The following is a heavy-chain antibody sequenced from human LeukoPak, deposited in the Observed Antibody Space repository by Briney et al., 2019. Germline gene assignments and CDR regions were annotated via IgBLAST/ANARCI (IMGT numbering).Heavy chain of an antibody. CDR3: ARSFAGGSGYSYFDY. CDR1: GGSISSYY. Sequence: PSETLSLTCTVSGGSISSYYWSWLRQPPGKGLEWIGYIYYSGSTNYNPSLESRVTISLDTSRNQFSLKLRSVTAADTAVYYCARSFAGGSGYSYFDYWGQGILVTVSS. CDR2: IYYSGST. D-gene: IGHD3-3*01. J-gene: IGHJ4*02. V-gene: IGHV4-59*08.